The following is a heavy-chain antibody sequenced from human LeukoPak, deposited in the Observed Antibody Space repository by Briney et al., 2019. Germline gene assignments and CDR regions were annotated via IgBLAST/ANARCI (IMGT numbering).Heavy chain of an antibody. D-gene: IGHD2-2*01. Sequence: GASVKVSCKASGYTFTSYYMHWVRQAPGQGLEWMGIINPSGGSTSYAQKFQGRVTMTRDTSTSTVYMELSSLRSEDTAVYYCARDPRTVVVPAATNNWFDPWGQGTLVTVSS. J-gene: IGHJ5*02. CDR1: GYTFTSYY. CDR3: ARDPRTVVVPAATNNWFDP. V-gene: IGHV1-46*01. CDR2: INPSGGST.